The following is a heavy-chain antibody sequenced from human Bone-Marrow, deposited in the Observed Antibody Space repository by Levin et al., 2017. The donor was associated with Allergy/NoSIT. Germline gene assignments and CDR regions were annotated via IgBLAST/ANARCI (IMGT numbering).Heavy chain of an antibody. D-gene: IGHD2-15*01. CDR1: GGTFSNSG. J-gene: IGHJ4*02. V-gene: IGHV1-69*13. Sequence: GASVKVSCKASGGTFSNSGISWVRQAPGQGLEWVGGIIPIFGTAKYAQKFQDRVTITADESTSTAYMELSSLTSDDTAMYYCAGSPIASADGDNWGQGTLVTVSS. CDR3: AGSPIASADGDN. CDR2: IIPIFGTA.